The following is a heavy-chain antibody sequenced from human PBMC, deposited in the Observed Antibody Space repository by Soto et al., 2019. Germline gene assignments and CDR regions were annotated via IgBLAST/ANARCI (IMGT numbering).Heavy chain of an antibody. CDR1: GYTFSSYD. V-gene: IGHV1-8*01. CDR3: ARVYGAGTFDF. D-gene: IGHD3-10*01. Sequence: ASVKVSCKASGYTFSSYDIHWVRQATGHGLEWMGWMSPNSGNTGYAQSFRGRVTMTRNTAIGTAYMELSSLRSEDTAIYYCARVYGAGTFDFWGQGTRVTVSS. CDR2: MSPNSGNT. J-gene: IGHJ5*01.